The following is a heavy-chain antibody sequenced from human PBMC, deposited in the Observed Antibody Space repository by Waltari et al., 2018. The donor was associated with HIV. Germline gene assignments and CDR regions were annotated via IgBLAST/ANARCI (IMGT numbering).Heavy chain of an antibody. D-gene: IGHD3-10*01. CDR1: GFPFGSYE. CDR2: ISSSGSTI. V-gene: IGHV3-48*03. Sequence: EVQVVESGGGLVQPGGSLRLSCAASGFPFGSYEMNWVRQAPGKGLEWVSYISSSGSTIYFADSVKGRFTMSRDNAKNSLYLRMNSLRAEDTAVYYCARAFMIRGTGAFDIWGQGTMVTVSS. CDR3: ARAFMIRGTGAFDI. J-gene: IGHJ3*02.